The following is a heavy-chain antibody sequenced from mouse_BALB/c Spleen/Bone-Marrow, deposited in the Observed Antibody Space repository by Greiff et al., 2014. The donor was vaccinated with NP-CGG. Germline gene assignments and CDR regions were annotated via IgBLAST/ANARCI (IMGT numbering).Heavy chain of an antibody. V-gene: IGHV1-67*01. J-gene: IGHJ4*01. CDR1: GYTFTDYA. CDR2: ISTYSGNT. CDR3: AGGSPGYYSLNY. Sequence: QVQLQQSGPELVRPGVSVKISCKGSGYTFTDYAMHWVKQSHTKSLEWIGVISTYSGNTNYNQKFKGKATMTVDKSSSTAYVEFARLTSEDSAIYFWAGGSPGYYSLNYWGQETSVTVSS.